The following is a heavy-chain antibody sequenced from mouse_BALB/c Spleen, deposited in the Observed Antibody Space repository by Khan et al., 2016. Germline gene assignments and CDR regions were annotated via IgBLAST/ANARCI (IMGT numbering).Heavy chain of an antibody. CDR3: ASRDDYDGGWFAY. CDR1: GYTFTTAG. CDR2: INTHSGVP. V-gene: IGHV9-4*02. Sequence: QIQLVQSGPELKKPGQTVRISCKAPGYTFTTAGMQWVQKMPGKGLKWIGWINTHSGVPKYAEDFKGRFAFSLETSASTAYLQIINLKNEDTATYYWASRDDYDGGWFAYWGQGTLVTVSA. D-gene: IGHD2-4*01. J-gene: IGHJ3*01.